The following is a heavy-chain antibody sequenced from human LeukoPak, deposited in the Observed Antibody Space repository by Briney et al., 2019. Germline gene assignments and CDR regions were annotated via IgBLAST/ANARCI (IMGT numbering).Heavy chain of an antibody. CDR2: IYHSGST. J-gene: IGHJ5*02. D-gene: IGHD3-10*01. CDR1: GGSISSSNW. Sequence: SETPSLTCAVSGGSISSSNWWSWVRQPPGKGLEWIGEIYHSGSTNYNPSLKSRVTISVDKSKNQFSLKLSSVTAADTAVYYCASAPWFGELLAWGQGTLVTVSS. V-gene: IGHV4-4*02. CDR3: ASAPWFGELLA.